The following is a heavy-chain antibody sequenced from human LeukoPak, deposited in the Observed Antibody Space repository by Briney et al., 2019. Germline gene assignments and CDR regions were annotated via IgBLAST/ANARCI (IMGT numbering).Heavy chain of an antibody. CDR1: GFTFNNYA. D-gene: IGHD2-15*01. CDR2: VSGRGDAT. CDR3: AKAPPAATNYYYGMDV. Sequence: GGSLRLSCAASGFTFNNYAMTWVRQAPGKGLEWVSAVSGRGDATYYADSVKGRFTISRDDSKNTLYLQMNSLRAEDTAVYHCAKAPPAATNYYYGMDVWGRGTTVTVPS. J-gene: IGHJ6*02. V-gene: IGHV3-23*01.